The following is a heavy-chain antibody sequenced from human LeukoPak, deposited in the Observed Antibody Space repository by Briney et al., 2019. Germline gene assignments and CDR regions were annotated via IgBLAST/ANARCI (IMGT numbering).Heavy chain of an antibody. J-gene: IGHJ4*02. V-gene: IGHV3-23*01. Sequence: QPEVSLRLSCAASGFTFSNYAMSWVPQAAGKGLEWVSAISGSDGTIYYADSVKGRFTISRDNSKNTLYLQMDSLRAEDTGVYYCARRVTTVTQAPFDYWGQGTRVTVSS. CDR2: ISGSDGTI. CDR1: GFTFSNYA. CDR3: ARRVTTVTQAPFDY. D-gene: IGHD4-17*01.